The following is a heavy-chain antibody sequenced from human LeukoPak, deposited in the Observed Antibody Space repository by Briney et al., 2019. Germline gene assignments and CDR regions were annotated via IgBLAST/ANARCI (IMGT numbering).Heavy chain of an antibody. V-gene: IGHV1-18*01. J-gene: IGHJ4*02. CDR3: ARDGPNRNYYGSGSKLDY. CDR2: ISAYNSNR. Sequence: VSVKVSCKASGYTFTSYGISWVRQAPGHGLEWMGWISAYNSNRNYAQKLQGRVTMTTDTSTSTAYMELRSLRSDDTAVYYCARDGPNRNYYGSGSKLDYWGQGTLVTVSS. D-gene: IGHD3-10*01. CDR1: GYTFTSYG.